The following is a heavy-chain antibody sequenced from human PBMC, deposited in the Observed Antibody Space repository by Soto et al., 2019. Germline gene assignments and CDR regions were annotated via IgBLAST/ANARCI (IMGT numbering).Heavy chain of an antibody. V-gene: IGHV3-74*01. CDR2: INADGTTT. CDR3: ATVATHSYHWVDP. Sequence: EVHLVASGGGLVQPGGSLRLSCAASGFTFSNYWMHWVRQAPGKGLVWVSRINADGTTTTYADSVKGRLTISRDNAKNTQYLQMNSLRAEDTAVYFCATVATHSYHWVDPWGQVTLVTISS. CDR1: GFTFSNYW. J-gene: IGHJ5*02. D-gene: IGHD2-2*01.